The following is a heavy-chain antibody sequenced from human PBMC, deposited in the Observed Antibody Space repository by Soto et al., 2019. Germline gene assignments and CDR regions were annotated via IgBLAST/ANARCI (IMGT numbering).Heavy chain of an antibody. V-gene: IGHV3-48*01. D-gene: IGHD3-3*01. CDR1: GSTFGTIS. CDR2: IHSSSSWE. CDR3: VFDFWLVPTV. J-gene: IGHJ6*04. Sequence: ESGGGLVQPGGSLKLSCAASGSTFGTISLNWARQAPGRGLEWVSYIHSSSSWEVYADSVRGRFTVSRDNAKNSLYLQMSSLRAEDTAVYYCVFDFWLVPTVWGKGTTVTVSS.